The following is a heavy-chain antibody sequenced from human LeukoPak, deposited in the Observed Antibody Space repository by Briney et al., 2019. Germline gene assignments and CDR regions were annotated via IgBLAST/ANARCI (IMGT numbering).Heavy chain of an antibody. CDR1: GFTFSDYY. Sequence: PGGSLRLSCAASGFTFSDYYMSWIRQAPGKGLEWVSYISSSGSTIYYADSVKGRFTISRDNAKNTVYLQMNSLRAEDTAVYYCARARSSYYGSGSYSAFDIWGQGTMVTVSS. J-gene: IGHJ3*02. D-gene: IGHD3-10*01. V-gene: IGHV3-11*04. CDR3: ARARSSYYGSGSYSAFDI. CDR2: ISSSGSTI.